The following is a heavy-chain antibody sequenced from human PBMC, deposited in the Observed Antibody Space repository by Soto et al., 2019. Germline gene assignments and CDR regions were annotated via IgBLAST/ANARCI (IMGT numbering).Heavy chain of an antibody. D-gene: IGHD3-9*01. CDR2: IRAYNGNT. CDR1: GYTFTSYG. V-gene: IGHV1-18*01. Sequence: QVQLVQYGAEVKKPGASVKVSCKASGYTFTSYGISWVRQAPGQGLEWMGWIRAYNGNTNYAQKLQGRVTMTTDTSTSTAYMELRSLRSDDTAVYYCARDPHYDILTGYRDYWGQGTLVTVSS. J-gene: IGHJ4*02. CDR3: ARDPHYDILTGYRDY.